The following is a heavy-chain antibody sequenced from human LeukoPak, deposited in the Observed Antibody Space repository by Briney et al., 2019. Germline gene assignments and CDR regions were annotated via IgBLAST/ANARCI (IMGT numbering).Heavy chain of an antibody. D-gene: IGHD3-16*01. Sequence: AGSLRLSCAASGFTFGSYAMYWVRQAPGKGLEWVSAISGSGGSTYYADSVKGRFTISRDNVKNSLYLQMNSLRAEDTAVYYCSRGAGGSYSDYWGQGTLVTVSS. CDR1: GFTFGSYA. CDR2: ISGSGGST. CDR3: SRGAGGSYSDY. V-gene: IGHV3-23*01. J-gene: IGHJ4*02.